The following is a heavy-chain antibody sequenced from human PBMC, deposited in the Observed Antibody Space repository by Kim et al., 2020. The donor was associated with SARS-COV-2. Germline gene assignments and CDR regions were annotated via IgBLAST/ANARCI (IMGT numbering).Heavy chain of an antibody. CDR3: ASREADTAMANYYYYGMDV. V-gene: IGHV4-34*01. D-gene: IGHD5-18*01. Sequence: KSRVTISVDTSKNQFSLKLSSVTAADTAVYYCASREADTAMANYYYYGMDVWGQGTTVTVSS. J-gene: IGHJ6*02.